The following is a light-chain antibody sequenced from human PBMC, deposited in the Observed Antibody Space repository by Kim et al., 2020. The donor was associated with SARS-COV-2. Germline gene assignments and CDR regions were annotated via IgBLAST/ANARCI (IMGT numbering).Light chain of an antibody. CDR2: YDS. CDR3: QVWDTSSV. CDR1: SIGSKS. Sequence: SYELTQPPSVSVAPGKTATITCGGDSIGSKSVHWYQQKPGQAPVLVIYYDSDRLSGIPERFSGSNSGNTATLTISRVEAGDEADYYCQVWDTSSVFGTGTKVTVL. V-gene: IGLV3-21*04. J-gene: IGLJ1*01.